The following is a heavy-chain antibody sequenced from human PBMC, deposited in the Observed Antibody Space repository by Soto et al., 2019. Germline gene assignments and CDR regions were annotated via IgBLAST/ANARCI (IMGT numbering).Heavy chain of an antibody. CDR1: GYTFTSYD. CDR2: MNPNSGNT. V-gene: IGHV1-8*01. CDR3: ARDHSSGWYGPYYYYGMDV. J-gene: IGHJ6*01. D-gene: IGHD6-19*01. Sequence: QVQLVQSGAEVKKPGASVKVSCKASGYTFTSYDINWVRQATGQGLEGMGWMNPNSGNTGYAQKFQGRVTMTRNTSISKVYMELSSLRSEDTAVYYCARDHSSGWYGPYYYYGMDVCGQGTTVNVSS.